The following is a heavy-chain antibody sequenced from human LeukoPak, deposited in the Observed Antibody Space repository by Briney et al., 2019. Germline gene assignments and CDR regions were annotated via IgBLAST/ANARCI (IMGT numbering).Heavy chain of an antibody. J-gene: IGHJ5*02. CDR3: AREGYCRRTRCYWFDP. D-gene: IGHD2-2*01. Sequence: SVKVSCKASVYTFTSYGISWVRQAPPQGLEWMGWISAYNGNTNYAQKLQGRVTMTTDTSTSKAYMELRSLRSDDTAVDYCAREGYCRRTRCYWFDPWGQGTLVTVSS. V-gene: IGHV1-18*04. CDR1: VYTFTSYG. CDR2: ISAYNGNT.